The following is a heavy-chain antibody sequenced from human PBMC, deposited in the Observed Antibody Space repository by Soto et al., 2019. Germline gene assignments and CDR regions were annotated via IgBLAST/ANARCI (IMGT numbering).Heavy chain of an antibody. Sequence: ASVKVSCKASGCTFTNYAFSWVRQAPGQGLEWMGGIIPVFGTPDYAQKFQGRVTITADESTRTASMELSSLRSDDTAVYYCARERSVGYCITTTCPKPFYYYAMDVWGQGTTVTVSS. CDR3: ARERSVGYCITTTCPKPFYYYAMDV. CDR1: GCTFTNYA. D-gene: IGHD2-2*01. CDR2: IIPVFGTP. J-gene: IGHJ6*02. V-gene: IGHV1-69*13.